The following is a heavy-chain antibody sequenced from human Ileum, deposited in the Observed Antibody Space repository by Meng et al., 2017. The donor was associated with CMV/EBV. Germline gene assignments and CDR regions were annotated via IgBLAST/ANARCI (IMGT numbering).Heavy chain of an antibody. V-gene: IGHV4-4*07. CDR3: RRAGARGVPVDI. D-gene: IGHD3-10*01. CDR2: LRTCETI. CDR1: GVSISDYH. Sequence: QRKRQEPGSVPRKPSRTFARAYIGSGVSISDYHWTWSRKAAGKGLQWLGRLRTCETIDHNLSSKSPVTLSIDTSKNQFSLKLTSVTAADTAVYYCRRAGARGVPVDIWGQGTLVTVSS. J-gene: IGHJ4*02.